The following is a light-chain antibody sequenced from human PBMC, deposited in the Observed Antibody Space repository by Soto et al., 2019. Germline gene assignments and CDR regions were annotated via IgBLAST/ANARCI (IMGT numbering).Light chain of an antibody. V-gene: IGKV2D-29*01. J-gene: IGKJ5*01. CDR1: RSLLHSDGKTF. Sequence: DIVMTQTPLSLSVTPGQPASISCKSSRSLLHSDGKTFLYWYLQKAGQPPRRLIYEISNRFSGVXDXXSGRGSGTDFTLKISRVEAEDVGVYYCMQSVQPPITFGQGTRLEMK. CDR3: MQSVQPPIT. CDR2: EIS.